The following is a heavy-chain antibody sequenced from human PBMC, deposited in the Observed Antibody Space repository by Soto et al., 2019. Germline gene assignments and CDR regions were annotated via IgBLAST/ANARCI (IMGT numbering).Heavy chain of an antibody. CDR3: AKGSCSGGSCYGFDY. Sequence: PSETLSLTCTVSGGSISSGDYYWSWIRQPPGKGLEWIGYIYYSGSTYYNPSLKSRVTISVDTSKNQFSLKLSSVTAADTAVYYCAKGSCSGGSCYGFDYWGRGTLVTVSS. J-gene: IGHJ4*02. V-gene: IGHV4-30-4*01. CDR2: IYYSGST. CDR1: GGSISSGDYY. D-gene: IGHD2-15*01.